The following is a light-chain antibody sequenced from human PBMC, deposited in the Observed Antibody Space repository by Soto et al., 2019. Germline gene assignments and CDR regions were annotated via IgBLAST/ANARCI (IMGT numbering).Light chain of an antibody. CDR1: QSISSW. CDR3: QQYNSLWT. CDR2: KAS. V-gene: IGKV1-5*03. Sequence: DIQMTQSPSTLSASVGDRVTITCRASQSISSWLAWYQQKPGKAPKLLIYKASSLESGLPSRFSGSGSGPEFSLTTSSLQPDDFEAYYCQQYNSLWTFGQGTKVQIK. J-gene: IGKJ1*01.